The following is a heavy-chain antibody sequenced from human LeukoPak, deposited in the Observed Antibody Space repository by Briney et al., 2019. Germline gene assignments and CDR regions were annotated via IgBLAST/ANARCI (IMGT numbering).Heavy chain of an antibody. CDR2: ISSDGSST. D-gene: IGHD2-2*01. J-gene: IGHJ4*02. Sequence: GCLRDSSAEPGVTFSTYMPYGGRQALQKRGWRVSRISSDGSSTNYADSVEGRFTISRDNAKNTLYLQMNSLRAEDTAVYYCAKAPPVVPPHPFDDWGQGTLVTVSS. CDR3: AKAPPVVPPHPFDD. V-gene: IGHV3-74*01. CDR1: GVTFSTYM.